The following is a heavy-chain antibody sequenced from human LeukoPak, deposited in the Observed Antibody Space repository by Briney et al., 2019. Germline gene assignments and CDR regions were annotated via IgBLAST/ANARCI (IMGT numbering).Heavy chain of an antibody. CDR2: IWYDGSNE. V-gene: IGHV3-33*06. CDR3: AKDYYDSSGYHGSAGYFDY. Sequence: GGSLRLTCTASGFSINSYGMHWVRQAPGKGLEWVAVIWYDGSNENYADSVKGRFTISRDNSKNTLYLQMNSLRAEDTAVYYCAKDYYDSSGYHGSAGYFDYWGQGALVTVSS. CDR1: GFSINSYG. J-gene: IGHJ4*02. D-gene: IGHD3-22*01.